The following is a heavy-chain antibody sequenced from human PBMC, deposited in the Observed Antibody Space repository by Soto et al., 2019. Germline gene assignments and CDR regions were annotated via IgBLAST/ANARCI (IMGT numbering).Heavy chain of an antibody. CDR2: ISSGGSTI. Sequence: GGSLRLSCAASGFTFSSYEMNWVRQAPGKGLEWVSYISSGGSTIYYADSVRGRFTISRDNAKNSLYLQMNGLRAEDTAVYYCARDDSGYPSYFHYWGQGTLVT. V-gene: IGHV3-48*03. CDR3: ARDDSGYPSYFHY. J-gene: IGHJ4*02. D-gene: IGHD3-16*02. CDR1: GFTFSSYE.